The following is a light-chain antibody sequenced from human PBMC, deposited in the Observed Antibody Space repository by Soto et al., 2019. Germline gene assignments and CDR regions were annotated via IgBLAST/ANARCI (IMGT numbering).Light chain of an antibody. Sequence: DIQMIQTPSSLSASVGDRVTITCRASQSITTYLNWYRQKPGKAPKLLIYAASSLQSGVPSRFSGSGSGTDFTLTISRLQPEDFATYFCQQLNSYPLTFGGGTKVDIK. CDR2: AAS. CDR3: QQLNSYPLT. V-gene: IGKV1-17*01. CDR1: QSITTY. J-gene: IGKJ4*01.